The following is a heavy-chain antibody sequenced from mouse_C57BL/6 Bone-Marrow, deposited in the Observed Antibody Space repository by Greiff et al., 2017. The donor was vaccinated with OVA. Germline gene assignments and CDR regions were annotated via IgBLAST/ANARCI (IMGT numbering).Heavy chain of an antibody. D-gene: IGHD2-4*01. Sequence: EVKLMESGGGLVQPGGSMKLSCAASGFTFSDAWMDWVRQSPEKGLEWVAEIRNKANNHATYYAESVKGRFTISRDDSKSSVYLQMNSLRAEDTGIYYCTRGDYDYDVFDYWGQGTTLTVSS. CDR2: IRNKANNHAT. CDR3: TRGDYDYDVFDY. J-gene: IGHJ2*01. V-gene: IGHV6-6*01. CDR1: GFTFSDAW.